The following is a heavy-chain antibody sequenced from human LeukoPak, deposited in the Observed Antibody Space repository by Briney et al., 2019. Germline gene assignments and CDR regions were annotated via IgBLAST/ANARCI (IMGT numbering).Heavy chain of an antibody. V-gene: IGHV4-39*01. CDR3: ASPLSGAAPFDY. J-gene: IGHJ4*02. CDR1: GGSISSGGYY. CDR2: IHYGGST. Sequence: ASQTLSLTCTVSGGSISSGGYYWSWIRQPPGKGLEWIGSIHYGGSTYYNPSLKSRVTISVDTSKKQFSLKLNSVTAADTAVYYCASPLSGAAPFDYWGQGTLVTVSS. D-gene: IGHD1-26*01.